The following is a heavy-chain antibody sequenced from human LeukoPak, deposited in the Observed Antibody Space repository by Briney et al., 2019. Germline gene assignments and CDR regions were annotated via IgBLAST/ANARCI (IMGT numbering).Heavy chain of an antibody. CDR3: ARVSSDYYDILTGYFNDAFDI. V-gene: IGHV1-46*01. J-gene: IGHJ3*02. CDR2: INPSGGST. Sequence: ASVKVSCKASGYTFTSYGISWVRQAPGQGLGWMGIINPSGGSTSYAQKFQGRVTMTRDMSTSTVYMELSSLRSEDTAVYYCARVSSDYYDILTGYFNDAFDIWGQGTMVTVSS. D-gene: IGHD3-9*01. CDR1: GYTFTSYG.